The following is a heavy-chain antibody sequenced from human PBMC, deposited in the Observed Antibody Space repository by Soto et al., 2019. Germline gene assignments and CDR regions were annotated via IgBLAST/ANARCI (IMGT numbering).Heavy chain of an antibody. V-gene: IGHV3-15*07. CDR1: GLSIGNAW. J-gene: IGHJ4*02. CDR2: IKSKISGGTT. CDR3: PTDNAR. D-gene: IGHD2-8*01. Sequence: EVQLVESGGGLVKPGGSLRLSCEVSGLSIGNAWMHWIRQAPGKGLEWVGRIKSKISGGTTDYAAPVQDRFSISRDESKNIMFLQMNNLKTEDTAVYYCPTDNARGGQVTLVAVS.